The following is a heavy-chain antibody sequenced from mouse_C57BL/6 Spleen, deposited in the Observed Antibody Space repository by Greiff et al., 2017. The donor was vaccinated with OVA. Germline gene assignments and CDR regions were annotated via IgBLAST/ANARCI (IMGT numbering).Heavy chain of an antibody. J-gene: IGHJ3*01. CDR3: ARPYYNGSSYALDY. V-gene: IGHV1-61*01. Sequence: QVQLQQPGAELVRPGSSVKLSCKASGYTFTGYWMDWVKQRPGQGLEWIGNIYPSDSETPYNQKFKAKATLTVDKSSRTAYMQLSSRTSEDSAVYYCARPYYNGSSYALDYWGQGTLVTVSA. CDR2: IYPSDSET. D-gene: IGHD1-1*01. CDR1: GYTFTGYW.